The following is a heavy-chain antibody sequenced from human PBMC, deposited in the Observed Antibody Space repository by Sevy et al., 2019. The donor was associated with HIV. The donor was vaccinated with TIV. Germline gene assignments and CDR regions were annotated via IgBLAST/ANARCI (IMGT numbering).Heavy chain of an antibody. J-gene: IGHJ5*02. CDR2: IRSKANSYAT. V-gene: IGHV3-73*01. D-gene: IGHD6-13*01. CDR1: GFTFSGSA. Sequence: GGSLRLSCAASGFTFSGSAMHWVRQASGKGLEWVGRIRSKANSYATAYAASVKGRFTISRDDSKNTAYLQMNSLKTEDTAVYYCTRAIAGSSAVPWGQGTLVTVSS. CDR3: TRAIAGSSAVP.